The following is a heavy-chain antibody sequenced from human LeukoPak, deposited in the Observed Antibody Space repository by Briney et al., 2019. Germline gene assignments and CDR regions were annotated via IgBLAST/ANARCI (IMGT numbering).Heavy chain of an antibody. D-gene: IGHD6-19*01. V-gene: IGHV1-2*02. CDR3: ARSPGSGWLRYFDY. J-gene: IGHJ4*02. Sequence: ASVKVSCKASGYTFTGYYMHWVRQAPGQGLEWMGWINPNSGGTNYAQKFQGRVTMTRDTSISTAYMELSRLRSDDMAVYYCARSPGSGWLRYFDYWGQGTLVTVSS. CDR1: GYTFTGYY. CDR2: INPNSGGT.